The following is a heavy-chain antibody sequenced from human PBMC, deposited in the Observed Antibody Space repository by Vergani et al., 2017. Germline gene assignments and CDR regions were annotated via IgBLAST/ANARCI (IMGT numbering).Heavy chain of an antibody. CDR1: GFTFSSYG. CDR3: ATHDYEWAFDY. V-gene: IGHV3-30*03. Sequence: QVQLVESGGGVVQPGRSLRLSCAASGFTFSSYGMHWVRQAPGKGLEWVAVISYDGSNKYYADSVKGRFTISRDNSKNTLYLQMNSLRAEDTAVYYCATHDYEWAFDYWGQGTLVTVSS. CDR2: ISYDGSNK. J-gene: IGHJ4*02. D-gene: IGHD4-17*01.